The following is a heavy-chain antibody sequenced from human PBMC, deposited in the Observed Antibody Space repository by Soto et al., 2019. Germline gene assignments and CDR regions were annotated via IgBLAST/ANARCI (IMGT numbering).Heavy chain of an antibody. J-gene: IGHJ4*02. CDR2: INPNSGGT. Sequence: QVQLVQSGAEVKKPGASVKVSCKAFGYTFTGYYMHWVRQAPGQGLEWMGWINPNSGGTNYAQKFKGGVTMTRDTSISTAYMELSRLRSDDTAVYYCARDRGIAAAFDYWGQGTLVTVSS. D-gene: IGHD6-13*01. V-gene: IGHV1-2*02. CDR1: GYTFTGYY. CDR3: ARDRGIAAAFDY.